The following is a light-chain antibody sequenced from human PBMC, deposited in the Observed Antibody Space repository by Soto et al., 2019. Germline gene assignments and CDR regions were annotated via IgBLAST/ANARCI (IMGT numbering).Light chain of an antibody. J-gene: IGKJ4*01. Sequence: DIQMTQAPSSVSAPVGDTVTITCRASQVISSWLAWYQHKPGRAPKLLIYKASNLQPGVPSRFSGSGSEADYTFTLTIRNLQPEDFATYYCHQASSFPLTFGGGTKVDNK. V-gene: IGKV1-12*01. CDR3: HQASSFPLT. CDR1: QVISSW. CDR2: KAS.